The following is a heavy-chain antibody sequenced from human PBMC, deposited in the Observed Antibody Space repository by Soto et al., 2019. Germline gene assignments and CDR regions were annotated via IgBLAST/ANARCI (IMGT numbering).Heavy chain of an antibody. CDR1: GGTFSSYA. CDR2: IIPIFGTA. V-gene: IGHV1-69*01. D-gene: IGHD3-22*01. J-gene: IGHJ4*02. Sequence: QVQLVQSGAEVKKPGSSVKVSCKASGGTFSSYAISWVRQAPGQGLEWMGGIIPIFGTANYAQKFKGRVTITADESTSTAYMELSSLRSEETAVYYCARDYYYDSSGYFDYWGQGTLVTVSS. CDR3: ARDYYYDSSGYFDY.